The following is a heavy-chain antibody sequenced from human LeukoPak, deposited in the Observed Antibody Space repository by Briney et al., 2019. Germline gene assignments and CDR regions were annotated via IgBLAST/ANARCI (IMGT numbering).Heavy chain of an antibody. CDR1: GGSISSYY. CDR3: ARETGNYYFDY. V-gene: IGHV4-59*01. Sequence: KTSETLSLTCTGSGGSISSYYWSWLRQPPGKGREGSGYIYYSGTTNYHPSLRSRVTLSVDTSKSQFSLKLSSVTAADTAVFYCARETGNYYFDYWGQGTVVTVSS. CDR2: IYYSGTT. J-gene: IGHJ4*02. D-gene: IGHD3-9*01.